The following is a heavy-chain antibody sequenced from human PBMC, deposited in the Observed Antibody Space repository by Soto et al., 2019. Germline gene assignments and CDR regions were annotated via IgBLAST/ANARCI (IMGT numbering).Heavy chain of an antibody. CDR1: GLTFSSYW. J-gene: IGHJ6*02. Sequence: PGGSLRLSCAASGLTFSSYWMSWVRQTPGKGLEWVANIKQDGSEKWYVDSVKGRFTIYRDNAKKSLYLQMNSLRVEDTAVYYCARGDYYYGMDVWGQGTAVTVSS. CDR2: IKQDGSEK. CDR3: ARGDYYYGMDV. V-gene: IGHV3-7*04.